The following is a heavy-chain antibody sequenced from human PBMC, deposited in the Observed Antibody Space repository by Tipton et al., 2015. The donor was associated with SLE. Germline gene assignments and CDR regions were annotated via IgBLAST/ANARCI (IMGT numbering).Heavy chain of an antibody. CDR1: GGSISGYY. Sequence: TLSLTCTVSGGSISGYYWSWVRQPPGKGLEWIGYISFSGLTNYNPSVRSRVSTSMDTSKNQFSLQMSSVTAADTAVYYCASVLGDVWGKGTTVTVSS. CDR3: ASVLGDV. CDR2: ISFSGLT. V-gene: IGHV4-59*08. J-gene: IGHJ6*04.